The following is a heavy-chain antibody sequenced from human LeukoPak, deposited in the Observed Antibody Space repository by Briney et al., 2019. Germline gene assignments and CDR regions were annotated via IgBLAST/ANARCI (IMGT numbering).Heavy chain of an antibody. V-gene: IGHV4-61*02. CDR2: IYTSGST. Sequence: NPSETLSLTCTVSGGSISSGSYYWSWIRQPAGKGLEWIGRIYTSGSTNYNPSLKSRVTISVDTSKNQFSLKLSSVTAADTAVYYCARDGEMYYYDSSGYSDYWGQGTLVTVSS. D-gene: IGHD3-22*01. CDR1: GGSISSGSYY. J-gene: IGHJ4*02. CDR3: ARDGEMYYYDSSGYSDY.